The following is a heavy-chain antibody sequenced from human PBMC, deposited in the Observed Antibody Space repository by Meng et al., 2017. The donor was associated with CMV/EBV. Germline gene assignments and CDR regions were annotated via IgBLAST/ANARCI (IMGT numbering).Heavy chain of an antibody. CDR1: GGTFSSYA. CDR3: ARRRFSSGWLAGFDP. Sequence: SVKVSCKASGGTFSSYAISWVRQAPGQGLEWMGGIIPIFGTANYAQKFQGRVTITTDKSTSTAYMELSSLRSEDTAVYYCARRRFSSGWLAGFDPWGQGTLVTVSS. J-gene: IGHJ5*02. CDR2: IIPIFGTA. V-gene: IGHV1-69*05. D-gene: IGHD6-19*01.